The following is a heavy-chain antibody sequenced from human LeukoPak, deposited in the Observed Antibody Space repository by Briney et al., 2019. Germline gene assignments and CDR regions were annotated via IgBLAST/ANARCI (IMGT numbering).Heavy chain of an antibody. V-gene: IGHV1-69*13. Sequence: SVKVSCKASGGTFSNYAISWVRQAPGQGLDWMGGIIPLFGTAHYAQKFQGRVTITADESTTTAYMELSSLRSEDTAVYYCARVWGQGSSGYYPFWGQGTLVTVSS. CDR1: GGTFSNYA. D-gene: IGHD3-22*01. CDR2: IIPLFGTA. CDR3: ARVWGQGSSGYYPF. J-gene: IGHJ4*02.